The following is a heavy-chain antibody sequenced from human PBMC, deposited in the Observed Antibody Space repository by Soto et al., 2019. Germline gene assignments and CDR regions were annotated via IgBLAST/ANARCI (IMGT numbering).Heavy chain of an antibody. Sequence: GGSLRLSCAASGFTFSSYAMSWVRQAPGKGLEWVSAISGSGGSTYYADSVKGRFTISRDNSKNTLYLQMNSLRAEDTAVYYCAKAVYGSGQGYYYGMDVWGQGTTVTVSS. D-gene: IGHD3-10*01. V-gene: IGHV3-23*01. J-gene: IGHJ6*02. CDR1: GFTFSSYA. CDR2: ISGSGGST. CDR3: AKAVYGSGQGYYYGMDV.